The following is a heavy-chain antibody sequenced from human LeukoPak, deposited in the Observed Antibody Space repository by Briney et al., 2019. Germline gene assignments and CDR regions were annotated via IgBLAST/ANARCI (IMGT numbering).Heavy chain of an antibody. CDR1: GYTLTELS. D-gene: IGHD3-3*01. CDR3: ATGGFLEWLLLFDY. CDR2: FDPEDGET. J-gene: IGHJ4*02. V-gene: IGHV1-24*01. Sequence: ASVKVSCKVSGYTLTELSMHWVRQAPGKGLEWMGGFDPEDGETIYAQKFQGRVTMTEDTSTDTAYMELSSLRSEDTAVYYCATGGFLEWLLLFDYWGQGTLVTVSS.